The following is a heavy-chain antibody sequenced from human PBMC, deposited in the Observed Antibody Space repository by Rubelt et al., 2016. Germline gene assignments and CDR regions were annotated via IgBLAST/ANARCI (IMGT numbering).Heavy chain of an antibody. V-gene: IGHV1-3*01. CDR1: GYTFTSYA. D-gene: IGHD2-15*01. CDR2: INAGNGNT. CDR3: ARGYCSGGSCYYFDY. J-gene: IGHJ4*02. Sequence: QVQLVQSGAEVKKPGASVKVSCKASGYTFTSYAMHWVRQAPGQRLECMGWINAGNGNTKYSQKFQGRVRSTRDASASAAYVELSSLRSEDTAVYYCARGYCSGGSCYYFDYWGQGTLVSVSS.